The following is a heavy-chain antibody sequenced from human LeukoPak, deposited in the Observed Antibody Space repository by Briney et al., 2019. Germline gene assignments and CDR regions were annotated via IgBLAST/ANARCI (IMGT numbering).Heavy chain of an antibody. CDR3: ARVTKAEWDGFDY. V-gene: IGHV3-53*01. CDR2: IYSGGIT. J-gene: IGHJ4*02. D-gene: IGHD2-8*01. CDR1: GFTVSSNY. Sequence: PGGSLRLSCAASGFTVSSNYMSWVRQAPGKGREWVAVIYSGGITYYAESVKGRFTISRDNSKNTLYIKMNSLRAEDTAVYYCARVTKAEWDGFDYWGQGTLVTVSS.